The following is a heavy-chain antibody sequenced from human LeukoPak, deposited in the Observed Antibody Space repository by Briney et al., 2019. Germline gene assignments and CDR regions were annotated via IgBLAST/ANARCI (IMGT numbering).Heavy chain of an antibody. J-gene: IGHJ4*02. CDR3: ARSGGPVAGLYFDY. V-gene: IGHV1-2*04. D-gene: IGHD6-19*01. CDR1: GYTFTGYY. Sequence: ASVKVSCKASGYTFTGYYMQWVRQAPGQGLEWMGWINPNGGGTNYAQKFQGWVTMTRDTSISTAYMELSRLRSDDTAVYYCARSGGPVAGLYFDYWGQGTLVTVSS. CDR2: INPNGGGT.